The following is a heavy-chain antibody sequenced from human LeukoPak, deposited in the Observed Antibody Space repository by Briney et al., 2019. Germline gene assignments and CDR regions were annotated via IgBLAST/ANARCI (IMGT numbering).Heavy chain of an antibody. CDR3: ATKAPPRRAIVVVPAAIMGVDAFDI. V-gene: IGHV1-18*01. CDR2: ISAYNGNT. CDR1: GYTFTSYG. D-gene: IGHD2-2*02. Sequence: WASVKVSCKASGYTFTSYGISWVRQAPGQGLEWMGWISAYNGNTNYAQKLQGRVTMTTDTSTSTAYMELSSLRSEDTAVYYCATKAPPRRAIVVVPAAIMGVDAFDIWGQGTMVTVSS. J-gene: IGHJ3*02.